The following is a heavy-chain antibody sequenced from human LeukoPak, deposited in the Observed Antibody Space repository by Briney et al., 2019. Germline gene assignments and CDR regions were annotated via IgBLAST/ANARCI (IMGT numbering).Heavy chain of an antibody. Sequence: PGRFLRLSCAASGFTFDEYAMHWVRQAPGKGLEWVSGISYSSGSIGYVDSVKGRFTISRDNAKNSLYLQMNSLRAEDTALYYCAKDRGGSSQLGDAFDVWGQGTMVSVSS. CDR3: AKDRGGSSQLGDAFDV. CDR1: GFTFDEYA. D-gene: IGHD2-15*01. J-gene: IGHJ3*01. V-gene: IGHV3-9*01. CDR2: ISYSSGSI.